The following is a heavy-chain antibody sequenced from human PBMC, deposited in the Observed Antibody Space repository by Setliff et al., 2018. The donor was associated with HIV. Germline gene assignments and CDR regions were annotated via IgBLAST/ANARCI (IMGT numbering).Heavy chain of an antibody. CDR3: ARDGGPGSGWGDYSYYFSMDV. V-gene: IGHV1-3*01. Sequence: ASVKVSCKASGYTFSHYVMQWVRQAPGQRLEWMGWISAGNGNTKYSQTFQDRVTITRYTSASTVYMELGSLRSEDTAIYYCARDGGPGSGWGDYSYYFSMDVWGKGTTVTVSS. CDR2: ISAGNGNT. D-gene: IGHD6-19*01. J-gene: IGHJ6*03. CDR1: GYTFSHYV.